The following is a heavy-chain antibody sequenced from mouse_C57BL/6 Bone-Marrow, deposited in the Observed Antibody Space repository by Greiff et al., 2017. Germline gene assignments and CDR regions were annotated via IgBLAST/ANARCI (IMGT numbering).Heavy chain of an antibody. CDR2: IDPSDSYT. V-gene: IGHV1-69*01. D-gene: IGHD2-4*01. CDR3: ARRINPYYFDY. CDR1: GYTFTSYW. J-gene: IGHJ2*01. Sequence: QVQLQQPGAELVMPGASVKLSCKASGYTFTSYWMPWVKQRPGQGLEWIGEIDPSDSYTNYNQKFKGKSTLTVDKSSSTAYMQLSSLPSEDSAVYYCARRINPYYFDYWGQGTTLTVSS.